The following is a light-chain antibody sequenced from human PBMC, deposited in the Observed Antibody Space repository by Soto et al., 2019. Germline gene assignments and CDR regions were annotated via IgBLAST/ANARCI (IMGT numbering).Light chain of an antibody. CDR3: QQYGNAPFT. CDR1: QSVSSSY. CDR2: GAS. V-gene: IGKV3-20*01. J-gene: IGKJ3*01. Sequence: GWAQAPGTLAFSPGERATLTCRASQSVSSSYLAWFQQKPGQAPRLLIYGASSRATGIPDRFSGSGSGTDFTLTISRLEPEDFAVYYCQQYGNAPFTPGPGTKVDIK.